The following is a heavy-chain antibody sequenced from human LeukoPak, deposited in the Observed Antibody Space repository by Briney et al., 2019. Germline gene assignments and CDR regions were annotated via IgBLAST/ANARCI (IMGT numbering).Heavy chain of an antibody. CDR1: GFTSSDYY. Sequence: PGGSLRLSCADSGFTSSDYYMSWIRQAPGKGLERGSYISSSGSTIYCADTVKGRFTISRDNAKNSLYLQMNSLRAEDTAVYYCARYSGSYYRSDFDYWGQGTLVTVSS. J-gene: IGHJ4*02. D-gene: IGHD1-26*01. CDR2: ISSSGSTI. CDR3: ARYSGSYYRSDFDY. V-gene: IGHV3-11*01.